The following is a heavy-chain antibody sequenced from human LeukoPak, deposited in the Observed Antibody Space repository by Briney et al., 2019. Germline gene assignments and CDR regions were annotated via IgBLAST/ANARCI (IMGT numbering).Heavy chain of an antibody. J-gene: IGHJ4*02. CDR2: IAPSDSYT. CDR1: GYNFTSHW. V-gene: IGHV5-10-1*01. CDR3: ARHLRAYSSSWYFDY. D-gene: IGHD6-13*01. Sequence: GESLRISCKGSGYNFTSHWISWVRQMPGKGLEWVGRIAPSDSYTNYSPSFQGHVTISADKSINTAYLQWSSLKASDTAMYYCARHLRAYSSSWYFDYWGQGTLVTVSS.